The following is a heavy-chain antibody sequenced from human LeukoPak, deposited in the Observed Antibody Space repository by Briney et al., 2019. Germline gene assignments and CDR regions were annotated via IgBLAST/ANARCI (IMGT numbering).Heavy chain of an antibody. CDR3: AKDWDWELLIFDF. Sequence: GGTLRLSCAASGFTFDTYGMSWVRQAPGKGLEWVSAISGSGGSKYADSVKGRFTISRDNSKNKLYLQMNSLRAEDTAVYYCAKDWDWELLIFDFWGQGTLVTVSS. D-gene: IGHD1-26*01. CDR2: ISGSGGS. CDR1: GFTFDTYG. J-gene: IGHJ4*02. V-gene: IGHV3-23*01.